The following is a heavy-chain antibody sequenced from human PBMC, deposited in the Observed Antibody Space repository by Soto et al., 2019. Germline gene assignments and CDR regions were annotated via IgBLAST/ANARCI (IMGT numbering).Heavy chain of an antibody. CDR1: GYSFTSYW. CDR2: IYPGDSDT. D-gene: IGHD2-15*01. Sequence: GESLKISCKCSGYSFTSYWIGLVRQMPGKGLEWMGIIYPGDSDTRYSPSFQGQVTISADKSISTAYLQWSSLKASDTAMYYCARRGGNCSGGSCYYTTNYGMDVWGQGTTVTVSS. CDR3: ARRGGNCSGGSCYYTTNYGMDV. V-gene: IGHV5-51*01. J-gene: IGHJ6*02.